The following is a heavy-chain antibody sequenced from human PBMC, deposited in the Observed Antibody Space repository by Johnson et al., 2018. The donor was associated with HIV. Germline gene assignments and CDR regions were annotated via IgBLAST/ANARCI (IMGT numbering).Heavy chain of an antibody. CDR1: GFTFDDYG. J-gene: IGHJ3*02. Sequence: VQLVESGGGVVRPGGSLRLSCVVSGFTFDDYGMSWVRQAPGKGLEWVSGINWNGGSTGYVASVEGRFTISRDNSKNMLYLQMTSLRAEDTAVYFCAKDRGEWELRMDALDIWGQGTMVTVSS. CDR3: AKDRGEWELRMDALDI. D-gene: IGHD1-26*01. V-gene: IGHV3-20*04. CDR2: INWNGGST.